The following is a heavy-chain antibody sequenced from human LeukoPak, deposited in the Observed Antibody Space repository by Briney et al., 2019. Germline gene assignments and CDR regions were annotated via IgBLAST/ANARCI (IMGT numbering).Heavy chain of an antibody. J-gene: IGHJ6*03. CDR3: ARDSAMVRGAARRRYYYMDV. Sequence: SETLSLTCAVYGGSFSGYYWSWIRQPPGKGLEWIGEINHSGSTNYNPSLKSRVTISVDTSKNQFSLKLSSVTAADTAVYYCARDSAMVRGAARRRYYYMDVWGKGTTVTVSS. D-gene: IGHD3-10*01. V-gene: IGHV4-34*01. CDR1: GGSFSGYY. CDR2: INHSGST.